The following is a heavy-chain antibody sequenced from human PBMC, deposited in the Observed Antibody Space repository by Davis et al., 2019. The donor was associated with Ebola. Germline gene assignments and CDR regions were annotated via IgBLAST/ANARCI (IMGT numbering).Heavy chain of an antibody. CDR1: GGSFSGYY. V-gene: IGHV4-34*01. D-gene: IGHD7-27*01. CDR2: INHSGST. J-gene: IGHJ4*02. CDR3: ASLGTSY. Sequence: SETLSLTCAVSGGSFSGYYWSWIRQPPGKGREWIGEINHSGSTNYNPSLKSRVTISVDTSKNQFSLKLSSVTAADTAVYYCASLGTSYWGQGTLVTVSS.